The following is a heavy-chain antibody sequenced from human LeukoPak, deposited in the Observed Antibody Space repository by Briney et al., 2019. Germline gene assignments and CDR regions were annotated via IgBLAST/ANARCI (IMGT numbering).Heavy chain of an antibody. CDR1: GGSISSSSYY. Sequence: SETLSLTCTVSGGSISSSSYYWGWIRQPPGKGLEWIGSIYYSGSTYYNPSLKSRVTISVDTSKNQFSLKLSSVTAADTAVYYCARSPTSMVIDFWGQGTLVTVSS. D-gene: IGHD5-18*01. CDR2: IYYSGST. J-gene: IGHJ4*02. CDR3: ARSPTSMVIDF. V-gene: IGHV4-39*07.